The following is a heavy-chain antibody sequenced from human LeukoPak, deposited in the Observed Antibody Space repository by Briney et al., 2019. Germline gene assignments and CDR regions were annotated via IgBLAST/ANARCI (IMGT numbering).Heavy chain of an antibody. CDR2: IYYSGST. V-gene: IGHV4-59*01. CDR1: GVSISSYY. Sequence: SETLSLTCTVSGVSISSYYWSWLRQPPGKGLEWIGYIYYSGSTNCNPSLKSRVTISVDTSKNQFSLKLSSVTAADTAVYYCAREVGSGYFDYWGQGTLVTVSS. CDR3: AREVGSGYFDY. D-gene: IGHD3-10*01. J-gene: IGHJ4*02.